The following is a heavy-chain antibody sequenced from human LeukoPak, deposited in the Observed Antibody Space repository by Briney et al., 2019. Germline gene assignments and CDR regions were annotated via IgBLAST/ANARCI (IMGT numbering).Heavy chain of an antibody. J-gene: IGHJ5*02. Sequence: KDGALLQICCASAGYSFTTYWIGCGRQLPGGVLEWVGAIYPDDSDTIYSPSFQGQVTISADKSVRTAYLQWNSLKASETAMYYCARQRGASGRVNWFDPWGQGTLVTVSS. V-gene: IGHV5-51*01. CDR2: IYPDDSDT. D-gene: IGHD3-10*01. CDR3: ARQRGASGRVNWFDP. CDR1: GYSFTTYW.